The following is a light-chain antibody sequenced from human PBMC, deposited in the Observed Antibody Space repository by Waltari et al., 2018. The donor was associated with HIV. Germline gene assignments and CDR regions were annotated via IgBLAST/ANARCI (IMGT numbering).Light chain of an antibody. CDR3: AAWDNILSGYV. V-gene: IGLV1-47*01. CDR2: NDY. CDR1: SPNVGRAN. Sequence: QSALTQPPSTSGTPGQRATMSCSGSSPNVGRANVYWYQQIPGTAPKLLIYNDYQRPSGVPDRFSGSKSGTSASLAISGLRSEDEADYYCAAWDNILSGYVFGTGTKVTVL. J-gene: IGLJ1*01.